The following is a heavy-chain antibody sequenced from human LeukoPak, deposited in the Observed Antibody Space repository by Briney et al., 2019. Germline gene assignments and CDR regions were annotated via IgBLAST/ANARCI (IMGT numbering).Heavy chain of an antibody. CDR2: IYTSGST. V-gene: IGHV4-4*07. J-gene: IGHJ4*02. CDR1: GGSISGYY. CDR3: ARDSNYSGIDY. D-gene: IGHD1-26*01. Sequence: SETLPLTCTVSGGSISGYYWSWIRQPAGKGLEWIGRIYTSGSTNYNPSLKSRVTMSVDTSKNQFSLKLSSVTAADTAVYYCARDSNYSGIDYWGQGTLVTVSS.